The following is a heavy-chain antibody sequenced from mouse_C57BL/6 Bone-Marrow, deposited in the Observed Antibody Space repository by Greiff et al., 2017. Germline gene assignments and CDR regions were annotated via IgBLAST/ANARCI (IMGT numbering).Heavy chain of an antibody. CDR3: AKGDGYRFAY. J-gene: IGHJ3*01. D-gene: IGHD2-3*01. Sequence: VQLQQPGAELVMPGASVKLSCKASGYTFTSYWMHWVKQRPGHGLEWIGEIDPSDSYTNYNQKFKGKSTLTVDKSSSTAYMQLSSLTSGDSAVYYCAKGDGYRFAYWGQGTLVTVSA. V-gene: IGHV1-69*01. CDR1: GYTFTSYW. CDR2: IDPSDSYT.